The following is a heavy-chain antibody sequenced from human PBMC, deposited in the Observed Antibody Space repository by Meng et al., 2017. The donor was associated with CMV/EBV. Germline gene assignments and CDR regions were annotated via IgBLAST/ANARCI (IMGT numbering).Heavy chain of an antibody. CDR1: GGSISSYY. CDR3: ARDMGGYYYDSSGYSHDAFDI. J-gene: IGHJ3*02. V-gene: IGHV4-59*01. D-gene: IGHD3-22*01. Sequence: SETLSLTCTVSGGSISSYYWSWIRQPPGKGLEWIGYIYYSGSTNYNPSLKSQVTISVDTSKNQFSLKLSSVTAADTAVYYCARDMGGYYYDSSGYSHDAFDIWGQGTMVTVSS. CDR2: IYYSGST.